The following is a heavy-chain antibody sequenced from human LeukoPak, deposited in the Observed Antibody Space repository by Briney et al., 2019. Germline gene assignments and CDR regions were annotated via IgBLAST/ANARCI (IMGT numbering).Heavy chain of an antibody. CDR1: GGSISNYY. D-gene: IGHD2-15*01. Sequence: PSETLSLTCTVSGGSISNYYWSWIRQPPGKGLEWIGYIYYSGSTNYNPSLKSRVTISVDTSKNQFSLKLSSVTAADTAVYYCARGRCSGGSCPNYSYYYMDVWGKGTTVTVSS. V-gene: IGHV4-59*01. J-gene: IGHJ6*03. CDR2: IYYSGST. CDR3: ARGRCSGGSCPNYSYYYMDV.